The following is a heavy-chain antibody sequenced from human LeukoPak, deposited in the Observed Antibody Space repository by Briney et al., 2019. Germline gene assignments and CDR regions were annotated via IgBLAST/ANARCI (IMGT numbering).Heavy chain of an antibody. Sequence: SGKVSCKASGSTFTSSAVQWVRQARGQGLEWVGGIVVGSGNTNYAQKFQERVTINRDMSTSTAYMELSSLRSEDTAVYYCATYDVTTGTKPALGYWGQGTLVTVSS. D-gene: IGHD1-1*01. CDR2: IVVGSGNT. CDR1: GSTFTSSA. V-gene: IGHV1-58*01. CDR3: ATYDVTTGTKPALGY. J-gene: IGHJ4*02.